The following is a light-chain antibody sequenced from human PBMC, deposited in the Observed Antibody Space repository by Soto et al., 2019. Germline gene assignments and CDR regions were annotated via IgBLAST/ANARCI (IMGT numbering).Light chain of an antibody. CDR1: ISDVGSYNY. Sequence: QSVLTQPASVSGSPGQSITISCTGTISDVGSYNYVSWYQQYPGKAPKLMIYDVSTRPSGVSDRFSGSKSGNTASLTISGLRAEDEADYYCQSYDSTLSARYVFGTGTKVTVL. CDR3: QSYDSTLSARYV. CDR2: DVS. V-gene: IGLV2-14*03. J-gene: IGLJ1*01.